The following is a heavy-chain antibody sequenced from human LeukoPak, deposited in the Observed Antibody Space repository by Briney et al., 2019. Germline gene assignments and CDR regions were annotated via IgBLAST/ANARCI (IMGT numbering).Heavy chain of an antibody. Sequence: GGSLRLSCAASGFTFSTYSMNWVRQAPGKGLEWVSSISTRSSYIYYVESVRGRFTISRDNAKKSLYLQMNSLRVEDSAVYYCAGDQGGNRWTYWGQGTLVTVSS. D-gene: IGHD3-16*01. J-gene: IGHJ4*02. CDR1: GFTFSTYS. CDR2: ISTRSSYI. V-gene: IGHV3-21*01. CDR3: AGDQGGNRWTY.